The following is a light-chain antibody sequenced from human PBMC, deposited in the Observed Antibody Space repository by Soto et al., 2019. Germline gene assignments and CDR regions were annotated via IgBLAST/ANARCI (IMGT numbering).Light chain of an antibody. J-gene: IGKJ5*01. CDR1: QIVSSY. CDR2: DAS. Sequence: SGFTQSEPTVFLSAVEIATPSCRASQIVSSYLPWYQQNPGHAPRLLIYDASNRPTGIPARFSGSGSAIDFTLPISNLEPEDFAVHYCNPRSNFGQGTRVE. V-gene: IGKV3-11*01. CDR3: NPRSN.